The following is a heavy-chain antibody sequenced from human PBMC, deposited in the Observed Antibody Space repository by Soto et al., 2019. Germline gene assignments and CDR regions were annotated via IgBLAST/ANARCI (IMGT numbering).Heavy chain of an antibody. CDR1: GGSISSSTYY. V-gene: IGHV4-39*02. CDR2: IYYSGSA. CDR3: ARVLWRSTTCYFPDWFDP. Sequence: PSETLSLTCTVSGGSISSSTYYWGWIRQPPGKGLEWIGNIYYSGSAYYNPSLKSRVTMSVDTSKNSFSLKLSSVTAADTAVYYCARVLWRSTTCYFPDWFDPWGQGTPVTVS. J-gene: IGHJ5*02. D-gene: IGHD2-2*01.